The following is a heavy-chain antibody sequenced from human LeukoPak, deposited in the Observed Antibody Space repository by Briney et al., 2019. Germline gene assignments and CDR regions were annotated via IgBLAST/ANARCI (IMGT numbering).Heavy chain of an antibody. J-gene: IGHJ5*02. V-gene: IGHV1-18*01. D-gene: IGHD1-26*01. CDR2: ISAYNGNT. Sequence: ASVKVSCKASGYTFTSYGISWVRQAPGQGLEWMGWISAYNGNTHYAQKLQGRVTMTTDTSTSTAYMELRSLRSDDTAVYYCARDLTWGGASSSNWFDPWGQGTLVTVSS. CDR1: GYTFTSYG. CDR3: ARDLTWGGASSSNWFDP.